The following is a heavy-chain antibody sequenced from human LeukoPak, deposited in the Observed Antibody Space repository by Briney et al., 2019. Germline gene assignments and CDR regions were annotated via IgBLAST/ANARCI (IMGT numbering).Heavy chain of an antibody. D-gene: IGHD3-22*01. Sequence: ASVTVSCTASGYTFTSYGISWVRQAPGQGLEWMGWISAYNGNTNYAQKLQGRVTMTTDTSTSTAYMELRSLRSDDTAVYYCARERDYYDSSGYYEVDAFDIWGQGTMVTVSS. CDR3: ARERDYYDSSGYYEVDAFDI. CDR2: ISAYNGNT. J-gene: IGHJ3*02. CDR1: GYTFTSYG. V-gene: IGHV1-18*01.